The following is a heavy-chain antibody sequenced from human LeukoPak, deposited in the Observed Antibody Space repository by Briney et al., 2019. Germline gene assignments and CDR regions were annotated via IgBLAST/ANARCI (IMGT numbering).Heavy chain of an antibody. CDR2: VKTDGSAK. V-gene: IGHV3-7*01. Sequence: GGSLRLSCVASGFSFSDYWMSWVRQAPGKGLEWVASVKTDGSAKYCVDSLKGRFTISRDNAKNSLYLQMNNLRAEDTAVYYCARDPESQKGRYGLDYWGQGSLVTVAS. D-gene: IGHD1-14*01. CDR1: GFSFSDYW. J-gene: IGHJ4*02. CDR3: ARDPESQKGRYGLDY.